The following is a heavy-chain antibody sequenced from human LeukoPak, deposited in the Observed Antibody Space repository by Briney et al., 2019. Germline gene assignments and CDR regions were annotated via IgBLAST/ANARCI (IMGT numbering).Heavy chain of an antibody. Sequence: PSETLSLTCSVSGGSMNNYYWSWIRQPPGKGLEWIGYIYYSGSTNYNPSLKSRVTISVDTSKNQFSLKLSPVTAADTAVYYCARHRAGTLDYWGQGTLVTVSS. V-gene: IGHV4-59*08. CDR2: IYYSGST. CDR1: GGSMNNYY. CDR3: ARHRAGTLDY. D-gene: IGHD6-13*01. J-gene: IGHJ4*02.